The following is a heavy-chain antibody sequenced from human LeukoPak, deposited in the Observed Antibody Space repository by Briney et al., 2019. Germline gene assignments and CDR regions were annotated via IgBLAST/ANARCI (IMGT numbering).Heavy chain of an antibody. D-gene: IGHD6-6*01. CDR3: AKDIGALWWQLVGLDY. CDR1: GFTFSSYG. Sequence: GGSLRLSCAASGFTFSSYGMHWVRQAPGKGLEWVAVISYDGSNKYYADSVKGRFTISRDNSKNTLYLQMNSLRAEDTAVYYCAKDIGALWWQLVGLDYWGQGTLVTVSS. J-gene: IGHJ4*02. CDR2: ISYDGSNK. V-gene: IGHV3-30*18.